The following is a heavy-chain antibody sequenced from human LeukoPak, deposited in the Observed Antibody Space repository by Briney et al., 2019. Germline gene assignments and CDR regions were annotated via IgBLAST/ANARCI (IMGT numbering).Heavy chain of an antibody. J-gene: IGHJ6*02. Sequence: GRSLRLSCAASGFTFSSYAMHWVRQAPGKGLEWVAVISYDGSNKYYADSVKGRFTISRDNSKNTLYLQMNSLRAEDTAVYYCARDDCSSTSCYVGYYYGMDVWGQETTVTVSS. CDR2: ISYDGSNK. CDR1: GFTFSSYA. V-gene: IGHV3-30-3*01. CDR3: ARDDCSSTSCYVGYYYGMDV. D-gene: IGHD2-2*01.